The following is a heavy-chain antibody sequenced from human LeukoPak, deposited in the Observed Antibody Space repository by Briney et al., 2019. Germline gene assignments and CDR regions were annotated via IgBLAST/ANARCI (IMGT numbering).Heavy chain of an antibody. CDR3: AREQRGKQWPVLSYFDY. D-gene: IGHD6-19*01. CDR2: ISSSSSYI. J-gene: IGHJ4*02. CDR1: GFTFSSYS. Sequence: GGSLRLSCAASGFTFSSYSMNWVRQAPGKGLEWVSSISSSSSYIYYADSVKGRFTISRDNAKNSLYLQMNSLRAEDTAVYYCAREQRGKQWPVLSYFDYWGQGTLVTVSS. V-gene: IGHV3-21*01.